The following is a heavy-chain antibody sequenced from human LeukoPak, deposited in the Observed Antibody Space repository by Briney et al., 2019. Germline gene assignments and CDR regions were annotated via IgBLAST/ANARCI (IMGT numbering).Heavy chain of an antibody. J-gene: IGHJ4*02. CDR2: ISYTGTYI. CDR3: VRDRGTYRPIDY. V-gene: IGHV3-21*04. Sequence: GGSLRPSCAASAFSLNAYNMNWVRQAPGKGLEWVSSISYTGTYIYYADSVKGRFTISRDNAQNSLYLQMNSLRAEDTAIYYCVRDRGTYRPIDYWGQGTLVTVSS. D-gene: IGHD1-26*01. CDR1: AFSLNAYN.